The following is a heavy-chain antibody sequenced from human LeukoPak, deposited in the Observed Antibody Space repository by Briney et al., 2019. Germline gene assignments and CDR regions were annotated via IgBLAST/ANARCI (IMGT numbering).Heavy chain of an antibody. CDR2: ISSSSSYI. J-gene: IGHJ4*02. CDR1: GFTFSSYS. CDR3: ARDLPITMVRGGPFDY. V-gene: IGHV3-21*01. D-gene: IGHD3-10*01. Sequence: GGSLRLPCVASGFTFSSYSMNWVRQAPGKGLEWVSSISSSSSYIYYADSVKGRFTISRDNAKNSLYLQMNSLRAEDTAVYYCARDLPITMVRGGPFDYWGQGTLVTVSS.